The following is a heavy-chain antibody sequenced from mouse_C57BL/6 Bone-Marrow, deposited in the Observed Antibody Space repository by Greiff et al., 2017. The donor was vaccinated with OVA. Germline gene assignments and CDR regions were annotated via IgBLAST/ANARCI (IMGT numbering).Heavy chain of an antibody. Sequence: EVKLMESGGGLVQSGRSLRLSCATSGFTFSDFYMEWVRQAPGKGLEWIAASRNKANDYTTEYSASVKGRFIVSRDTSQSILYLQMNALRAEDTAIYYCARDAPGGYFDYWGQGTTLTVSS. V-gene: IGHV7-1*01. CDR1: GFTFSDFY. J-gene: IGHJ2*01. CDR3: ARDAPGGYFDY. CDR2: SRNKANDYTT.